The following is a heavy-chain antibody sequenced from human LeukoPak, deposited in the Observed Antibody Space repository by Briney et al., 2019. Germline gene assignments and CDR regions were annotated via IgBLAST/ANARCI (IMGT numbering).Heavy chain of an antibody. CDR2: LSYDGSDK. CDR3: AKSADEFGDYEEVGSLDY. CDR1: GFTFRRFG. V-gene: IGHV3-30*18. D-gene: IGHD4-17*01. J-gene: IGHJ4*02. Sequence: GGSLRLSCAASGFTFRRFGMHWVRQAPGKGLEWVAVLSYDGSDKYYGGSVKGRFIISRDNSKNTLYLQMNSLRAEDTAIYFCAKSADEFGDYEEVGSLDYWGQGTLVTVSS.